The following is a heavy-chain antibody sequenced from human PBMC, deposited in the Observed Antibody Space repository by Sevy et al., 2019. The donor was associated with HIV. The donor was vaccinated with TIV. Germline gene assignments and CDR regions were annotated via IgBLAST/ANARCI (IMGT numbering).Heavy chain of an antibody. Sequence: GGSLRLSCAASEFTVSSKYMSWVRQAPGKGLEWVAFIRDDGSIKSYAESVKGRVTISRDNSKNTVYLEMDSLTGEDTAVYYCAKDSTFVSLYYNSRGYGALRSYFDSWGQGALVTVSS. CDR1: EFTVSSKY. J-gene: IGHJ4*02. D-gene: IGHD3-22*01. V-gene: IGHV3-30*02. CDR2: IRDDGSIK. CDR3: AKDSTFVSLYYNSRGYGALRSYFDS.